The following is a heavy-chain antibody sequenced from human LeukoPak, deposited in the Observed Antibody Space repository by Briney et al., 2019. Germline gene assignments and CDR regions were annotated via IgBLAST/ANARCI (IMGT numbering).Heavy chain of an antibody. Sequence: SQTLSPTCAISGDSVSSNSPAWNWIRQSPSRGLEWLGRTYYRSKWYNDYAASVKSRITINPDTSKNQFSLQLNSVTPEDTAVYYCASSGYSYGYYFDYWGQGTLVTVSS. V-gene: IGHV6-1*01. J-gene: IGHJ4*02. CDR3: ASSGYSYGYYFDY. D-gene: IGHD5-18*01. CDR1: GDSVSSNSPA. CDR2: TYYRSKWYN.